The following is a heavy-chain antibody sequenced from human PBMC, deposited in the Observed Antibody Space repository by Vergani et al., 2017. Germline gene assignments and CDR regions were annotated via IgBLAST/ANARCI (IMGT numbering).Heavy chain of an antibody. J-gene: IGHJ4*02. CDR1: GGTFSSYA. Sequence: QVQLVQSGAEVKKPGSSVKVSCKASGGTFSSYAISWVRQAPGQGLEWMGRIIPIRGIANYAQKFQGRVTMTADKSTSTAYMELSSLRSEDTAVYYCARRMWGIAVTGTDYWGQGTLVTVSS. D-gene: IGHD6-19*01. CDR2: IIPIRGIA. CDR3: ARRMWGIAVTGTDY. V-gene: IGHV1-69*04.